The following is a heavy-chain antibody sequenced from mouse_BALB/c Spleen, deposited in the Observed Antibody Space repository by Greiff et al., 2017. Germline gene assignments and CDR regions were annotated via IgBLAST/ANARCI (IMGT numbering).Heavy chain of an antibody. CDR3: ARASSMITTKDWYFDV. Sequence: DVKLVESGGGLVQPGGSLKLSCAASGFTFSSYTMSWVRQTPEKRLEWVAYISNGGGSTYYPDTVKGRFTISRDNAKNTLYLQMSSLKSEDTAMYYCARASSMITTKDWYFDVWGAGTTVTVSS. V-gene: IGHV5-12-2*01. J-gene: IGHJ1*01. D-gene: IGHD2-4*01. CDR1: GFTFSSYT. CDR2: ISNGGGST.